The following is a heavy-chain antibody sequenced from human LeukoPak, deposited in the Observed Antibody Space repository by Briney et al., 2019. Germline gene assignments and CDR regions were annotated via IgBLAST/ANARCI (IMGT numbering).Heavy chain of an antibody. CDR2: IKQDGSEK. Sequence: VGSLRLSCASSGFSLSSYWMSWARQAPGKGLEWVASIKQDGSEKYYVDSVKGRFTISRDSAKKSLYLQMNNLRAEDTAVYYCARALDSSSSRYQAFEYWGQGTPVTVSS. CDR1: GFSLSSYW. V-gene: IGHV3-7*01. CDR3: ARALDSSSSRYQAFEY. D-gene: IGHD2-2*01. J-gene: IGHJ4*02.